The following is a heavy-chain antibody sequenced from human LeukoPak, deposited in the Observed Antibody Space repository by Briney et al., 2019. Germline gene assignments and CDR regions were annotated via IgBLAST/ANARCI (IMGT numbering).Heavy chain of an antibody. D-gene: IGHD4-17*01. CDR3: ARGATVTTGAFDI. J-gene: IGHJ3*02. CDR1: GGSISSGGFS. V-gene: IGHV4-30-2*01. CDR2: IYHSGST. Sequence: SQTLSLTCAVSGGSISSGGFSWSWIRQPPGKGLEWIGYIYHSGSTYYNPSLKSRGTISVDRSKNQFSLKLSSVTAADTAVYYCARGATVTTGAFDIWGQGTMVTVSS.